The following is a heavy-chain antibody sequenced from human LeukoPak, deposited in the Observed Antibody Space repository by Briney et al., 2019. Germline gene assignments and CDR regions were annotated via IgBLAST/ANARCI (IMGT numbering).Heavy chain of an antibody. CDR2: ISGSGGST. D-gene: IGHD3-3*01. V-gene: IGHV3-23*01. CDR1: GFTFSSYA. Sequence: GGSLRLSCAASGFTFSSYAMTWVRQAPGKGLEWVSGISGSGGSTYYADSVKGRFTISRDNSKNTLYLQMNSLRAEDTAVYYCANERVTIFGVVRNYFDYWGQGTLVTVCS. CDR3: ANERVTIFGVVRNYFDY. J-gene: IGHJ4*02.